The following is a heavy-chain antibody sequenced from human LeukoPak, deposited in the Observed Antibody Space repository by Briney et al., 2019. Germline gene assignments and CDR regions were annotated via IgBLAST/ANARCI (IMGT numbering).Heavy chain of an antibody. D-gene: IGHD3-3*01. J-gene: IGHJ4*02. CDR3: ARDFWGAYRVDYLDY. CDR1: GFTLSNVS. Sequence: GSLRLSSVVSGFTLSNVSMSGVRRGPGEGLGWGVEIKIVVSEPSTVDSVRGLFTISKDNARTTMYLRMNRLPPQDTAVYYFARDFWGAYRVDYLDYWGQGSLVAVCS. CDR2: IKIVVSEP. V-gene: IGHV3-7*01.